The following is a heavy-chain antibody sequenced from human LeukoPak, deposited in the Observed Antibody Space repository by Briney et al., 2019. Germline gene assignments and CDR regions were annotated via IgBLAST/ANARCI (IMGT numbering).Heavy chain of an antibody. J-gene: IGHJ4*02. D-gene: IGHD3-22*01. Sequence: SETLSLTCTVSGGSISSYYWSWIRQPPGKGLEWIGNIDYSRDTNYNPSLRSRITILVDKSRNQFSLKLNSVAAADTAVYYCARNGPHYYDKSGYLDSWGQGTLVTVSS. CDR3: ARNGPHYYDKSGYLDS. CDR2: IDYSRDT. V-gene: IGHV4-59*03. CDR1: GGSISSYY.